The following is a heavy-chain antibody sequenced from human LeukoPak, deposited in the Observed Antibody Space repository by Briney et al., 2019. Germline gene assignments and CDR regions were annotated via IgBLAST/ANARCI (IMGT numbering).Heavy chain of an antibody. CDR1: GFTFSNAW. Sequence: PGGSLRLSCAAPGFTFSNAWMSWVRQAPGKGLEWVGRIKSKADDGTTDYAAPVKGRFTISRDDSKNTLYLQMSSLKTEDTAVYHCTTGERRFDSSGYYPYYFDYWGQGSLVTVSS. CDR3: TTGERRFDSSGYYPYYFDY. V-gene: IGHV3-15*01. J-gene: IGHJ4*02. D-gene: IGHD3-22*01. CDR2: IKSKADDGTT.